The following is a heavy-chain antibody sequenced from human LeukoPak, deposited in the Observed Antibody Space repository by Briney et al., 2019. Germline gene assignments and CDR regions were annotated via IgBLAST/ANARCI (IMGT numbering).Heavy chain of an antibody. J-gene: IGHJ3*02. Sequence: PGGSLRLSCAASGFTFSSYAMHWVRQAPGKGLEWVAVISYDGSNKYYADSVKGRFTISRDNSKNTLYLQMNSLRAEDTAVYYCATGQDRGAFDIWGQGTMVTVSS. CDR2: ISYDGSNK. V-gene: IGHV3-30-3*01. CDR1: GFTFSSYA. CDR3: ATGQDRGAFDI.